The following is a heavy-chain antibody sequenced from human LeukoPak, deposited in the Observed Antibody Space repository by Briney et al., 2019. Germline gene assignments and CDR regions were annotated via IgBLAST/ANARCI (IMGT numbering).Heavy chain of an antibody. CDR1: GGSISSYY. CDR2: IYYSGST. D-gene: IGHD2-15*01. J-gene: IGHJ4*02. Sequence: SETLSLTCTVSGGSISSYYWSWIRQPPGKGLEWIGYIYYSGSTNYNPSLKSRVTISVDTSKNQFSLKLSSVTAADTAVYYCARVDCSGGSCYSFDYWGQGTLVTVSS. V-gene: IGHV4-59*01. CDR3: ARVDCSGGSCYSFDY.